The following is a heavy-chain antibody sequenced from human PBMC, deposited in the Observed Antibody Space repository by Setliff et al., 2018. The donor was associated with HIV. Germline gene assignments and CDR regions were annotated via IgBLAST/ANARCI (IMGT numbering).Heavy chain of an antibody. J-gene: IGHJ4*02. D-gene: IGHD3-3*01. Sequence: GGSLRLSCTTSGFIFDDYTMNWVRQAPGKGLEWVGFIRSKTYRETTEYAASVRGRFAISRDDSNNIAYLQMNSLKTEDTGVYYCIADLGGDEVDYWGQGTLVTVSS. CDR1: GFIFDDYT. V-gene: IGHV3-49*04. CDR3: IADLGGDEVDY. CDR2: IRSKTYRETT.